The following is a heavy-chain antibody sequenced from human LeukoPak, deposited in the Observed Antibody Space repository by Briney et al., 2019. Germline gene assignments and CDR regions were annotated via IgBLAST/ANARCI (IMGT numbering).Heavy chain of an antibody. J-gene: IGHJ5*02. CDR1: GFTFSSYS. Sequence: PGGSLRLSCAASGFTFSSYSMNWVRQAPGKGLEWVSSISSSSSYIYYADSVKGRFTISRDNAKNSLYLQMNSLRAEDTAVYYCARYALSPPYSSSSYENNWFDPWGQGPLVTVS. D-gene: IGHD6-6*01. CDR3: ARYALSPPYSSSSYENNWFDP. CDR2: ISSSSSYI. V-gene: IGHV3-21*01.